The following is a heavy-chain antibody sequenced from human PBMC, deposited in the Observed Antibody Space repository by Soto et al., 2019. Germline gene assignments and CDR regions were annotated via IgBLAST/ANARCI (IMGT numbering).Heavy chain of an antibody. J-gene: IGHJ4*02. Sequence: QVQLVESGGGVVQPGRSLRLSCAASGFTFSSYGMHWVRQAPGKGLEWVAVISYDGSNKYYADSVKGRFTISRDNSKNTLYLQMNSLRDEDTAVYYCAKDASGFGVFDYWGQGTLVTVSS. CDR3: AKDASGFGVFDY. CDR1: GFTFSSYG. V-gene: IGHV3-30*18. D-gene: IGHD3-10*01. CDR2: ISYDGSNK.